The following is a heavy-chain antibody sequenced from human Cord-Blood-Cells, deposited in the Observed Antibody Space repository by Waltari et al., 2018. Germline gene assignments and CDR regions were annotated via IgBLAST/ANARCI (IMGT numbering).Heavy chain of an antibody. CDR1: GFTFSSYG. CDR3: ANSGEAAFDI. Sequence: QVQLVESGGGVVQPGRSLRLSCAASGFTFSSYGMHWVRQAPGKGLEWVAVISYDGSNKYYADSVKGRFTISRDNSKNTLYLEMNSLTAEDTAVYYCANSGEAAFDIWGQGTMVTVSS. J-gene: IGHJ3*02. D-gene: IGHD3-10*01. V-gene: IGHV3-30*18. CDR2: ISYDGSNK.